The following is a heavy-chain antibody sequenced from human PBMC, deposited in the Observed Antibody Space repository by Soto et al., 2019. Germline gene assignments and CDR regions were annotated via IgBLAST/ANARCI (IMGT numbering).Heavy chain of an antibody. V-gene: IGHV1-3*01. D-gene: IGHD3-22*01. CDR3: AKDYDSSGYYHYYYYGMDV. J-gene: IGHJ6*02. Sequence: ASVKVSCKASGYTFTSYAMHWVRQAPGQRLEWMGWINAGNGNTKYSQKFQGRVTITRDTSASTAYMELNSLRAEDTALYYCAKDYDSSGYYHYYYYGMDVWGQGTTVTVSS. CDR2: INAGNGNT. CDR1: GYTFTSYA.